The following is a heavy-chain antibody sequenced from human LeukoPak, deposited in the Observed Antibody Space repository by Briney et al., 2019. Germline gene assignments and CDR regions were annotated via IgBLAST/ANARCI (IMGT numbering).Heavy chain of an antibody. Sequence: KPSETLSLTCAVSGGSISSGGYSWSWIRQPPGKGLEWIGYIYHSGSTYYNPSLKSRVTISVDRSKNQFSLKLSSVTAADTAVYYCATFLGYCGSTSCYSARGWFDPWGQGTLVTVSS. CDR3: ATFLGYCGSTSCYSARGWFDP. CDR1: GGSISSGGYS. CDR2: IYHSGST. V-gene: IGHV4-30-2*01. J-gene: IGHJ5*02. D-gene: IGHD2-2*01.